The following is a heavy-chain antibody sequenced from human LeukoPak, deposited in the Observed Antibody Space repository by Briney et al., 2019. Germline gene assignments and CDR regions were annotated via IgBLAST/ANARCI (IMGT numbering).Heavy chain of an antibody. J-gene: IGHJ6*02. Sequence: GGSLRLSCTVSGFTFDDYAMHWVRHTPWKGLEWVSGITWNRDKIGYGDSVKGRFTISRDNVKNVLYLQMNSLRPEDTALYYCAKDLGSAITSALVLDVWGQGTTVIVS. CDR1: GFTFDDYA. V-gene: IGHV3-9*01. CDR3: AKDLGSAITSALVLDV. D-gene: IGHD2-15*01. CDR2: ITWNRDKI.